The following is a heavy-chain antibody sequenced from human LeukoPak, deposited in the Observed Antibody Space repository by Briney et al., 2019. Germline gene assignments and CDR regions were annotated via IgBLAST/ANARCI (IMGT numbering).Heavy chain of an antibody. Sequence: GGSLRLSCAASGFTFSNYAMHWVRQAPGKGLEYVSTISSNGGSTYYANSVKGRFTISRDNSKNTLYLQMGSLRAEDMAVYYCARDYYDSSGYPHGFDYWGQGTLVTVSS. J-gene: IGHJ4*02. D-gene: IGHD3-22*01. CDR1: GFTFSNYA. CDR3: ARDYYDSSGYPHGFDY. V-gene: IGHV3-64*01. CDR2: ISSNGGST.